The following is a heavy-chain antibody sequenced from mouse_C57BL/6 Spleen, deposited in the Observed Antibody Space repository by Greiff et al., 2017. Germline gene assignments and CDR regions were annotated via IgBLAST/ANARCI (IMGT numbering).Heavy chain of an antibody. CDR1: GYTFTSYG. V-gene: IGHV1-81*01. CDR3: AAGTGTTWFAY. D-gene: IGHD4-1*01. CDR2: IYPRSGNT. J-gene: IGHJ3*01. Sequence: QVQLQQSGAELARPGASVKLSCKASGYTFTSYGISWVKQRTGQGLEWIGEIYPRSGNTYYNEKFKGKATLTADKSSSTAYMELRSLTSEDSAVYYCAAGTGTTWFAYWGQGTLVTVSA.